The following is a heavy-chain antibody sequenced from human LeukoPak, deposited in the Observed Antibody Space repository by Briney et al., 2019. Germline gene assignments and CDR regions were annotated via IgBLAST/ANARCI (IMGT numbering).Heavy chain of an antibody. CDR3: AKDLSSGTGRGFDY. Sequence: GGTLRLSCVASGFPFSAYAMSWVRQAPGKGLEWVSGIRSSGETTYYAESVKGRFIIQRDNSKNTLYLQMNSLRAEDTALYYCAKDLSSGTGRGFDYWGQGTLVTVSS. J-gene: IGHJ4*02. CDR1: GFPFSAYA. V-gene: IGHV3-23*01. D-gene: IGHD3/OR15-3a*01. CDR2: IRSSGETT.